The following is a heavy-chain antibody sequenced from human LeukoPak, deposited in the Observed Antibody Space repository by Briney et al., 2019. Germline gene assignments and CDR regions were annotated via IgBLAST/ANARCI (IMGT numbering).Heavy chain of an antibody. J-gene: IGHJ5*02. V-gene: IGHV3-48*04. CDR2: ISSSSSTI. CDR3: ARDFVGYDILTGYPNWFDP. CDR1: GFTFSSYS. Sequence: GGSLRLSCSASGFTFSSYSMNWVRQAPGKGLEWVSYISSSSSTIYYADSVKGRFTISRDNAKNSLYLQMNSLRAEDTAVYYCARDFVGYDILTGYPNWFDPWGQGTLVTVSS. D-gene: IGHD3-9*01.